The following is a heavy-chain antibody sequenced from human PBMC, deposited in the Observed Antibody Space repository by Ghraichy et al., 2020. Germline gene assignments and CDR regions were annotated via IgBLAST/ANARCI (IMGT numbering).Heavy chain of an antibody. CDR3: TRISNPNSSSCYFHH. V-gene: IGHV3-49*04. D-gene: IGHD6-13*01. CDR1: GFTFGDYA. J-gene: IGHJ1*01. CDR2: IRSKDWRGTK. Sequence: GGSLRLSCVGSGFTFGDYALSWVRQAPGKGLEWIGVIRSKDWRGTKEYAASGQGRFTISRDDAKGVAYLQMNSLRTEDTALYYYTRISNPNSSSCYFHHWGQSTLVIVS.